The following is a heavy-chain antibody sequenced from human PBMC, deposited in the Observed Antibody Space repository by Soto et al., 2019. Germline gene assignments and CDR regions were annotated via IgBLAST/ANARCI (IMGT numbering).Heavy chain of an antibody. CDR2: ISVSGSMR. V-gene: IGHV3-48*03. CDR3: ATAGLTGTV. CDR1: GLTFSSNE. Sequence: QLVESGGGSVQPGGSLRLSCAPSGLTFSSNEMNWVRQAPGNGLEWVSYISVSGSMRFYADAVRGRFTISRDNTKKMLYLQMNSLRVEDTALYYCATAGLTGTVWGQGTTVTVSS. J-gene: IGHJ6*02. D-gene: IGHD3-9*01.